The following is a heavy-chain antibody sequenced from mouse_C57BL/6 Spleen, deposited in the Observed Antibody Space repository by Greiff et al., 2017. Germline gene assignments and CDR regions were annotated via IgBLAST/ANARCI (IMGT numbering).Heavy chain of an antibody. CDR2: ISDGGSYT. CDR3: ARDGTGPYYFDY. V-gene: IGHV5-4*01. Sequence: DVKLVESGGGLVKPGGSLKLSCAASGFTFSSYAMSWVRQTPEKRLEWVATISDGGSYTYYPDNVKGRFTISRDNAKNNLYLQMSHLKSEDTAMYYCARDGTGPYYFDYWGQGTTLTVSS. D-gene: IGHD4-1*01. J-gene: IGHJ2*01. CDR1: GFTFSSYA.